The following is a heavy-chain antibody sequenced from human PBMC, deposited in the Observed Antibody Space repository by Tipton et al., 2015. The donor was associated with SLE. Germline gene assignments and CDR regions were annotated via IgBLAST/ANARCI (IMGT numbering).Heavy chain of an antibody. V-gene: IGHV4-59*08. CDR1: GGSINSFC. D-gene: IGHD3-16*01. CDR3: ARQRLRLLSPLDS. Sequence: TLSLTCTVSGGSINSFCWNWIRQSPGKGLEWIGCVCNSGSANYDPSLKSRGTISVDTSRNHFSLELTSVTAADTAVYYCARQRLRLLSPLDSWGQGTTVTVSS. CDR2: VCNSGSA. J-gene: IGHJ6*02.